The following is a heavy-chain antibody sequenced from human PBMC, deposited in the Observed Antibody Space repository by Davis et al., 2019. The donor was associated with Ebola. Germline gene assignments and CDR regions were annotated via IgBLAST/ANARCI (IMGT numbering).Heavy chain of an antibody. V-gene: IGHV4-30-4*01. CDR2: IYYSGST. CDR3: ARAPLWFGELLYPPYFDY. J-gene: IGHJ4*02. D-gene: IGHD3-10*01. Sequence: MPSETLSLTCTVSGGSISSGDYYWSWIRQPPGKGLEWIGYIYYSGSTYYNPSLKSRVTISVDTSKNQFSLKLSSVTAADTAVYYCARAPLWFGELLYPPYFDYWGQGTLVTVSS. CDR1: GGSISSGDYY.